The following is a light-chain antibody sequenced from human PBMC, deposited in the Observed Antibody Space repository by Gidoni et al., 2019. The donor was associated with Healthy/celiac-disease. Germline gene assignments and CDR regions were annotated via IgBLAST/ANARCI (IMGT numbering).Light chain of an antibody. J-gene: IGKJ5*01. CDR2: DAS. V-gene: IGKV1-33*01. CDR1: QDISNY. Sequence: DIQMTQSPSYMSASVGDRVTITCQSSQDISNYLNWYQKKPGKATKILIYDASMLETGVPSRFSGSGYGTDFTFTSSSLQPEDIAKYYCQQYDNLPPTVGQGTRLESK. CDR3: QQYDNLPPT.